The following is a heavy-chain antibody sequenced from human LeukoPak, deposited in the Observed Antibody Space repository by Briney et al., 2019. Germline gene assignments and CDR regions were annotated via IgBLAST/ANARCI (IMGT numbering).Heavy chain of an antibody. D-gene: IGHD3-10*01. V-gene: IGHV3-11*01. CDR2: VSQSGSTI. Sequence: GGSLRLSCTASGFTFSDYYISRIRQAPGKGLEWVSYVSQSGSTIYYADSVKGRFTISRDNGKNSLYLQMNSLRAEDTGMYYCARGGHTYGSDYWGQGTLVTVSS. CDR1: GFTFSDYY. CDR3: ARGGHTYGSDY. J-gene: IGHJ4*02.